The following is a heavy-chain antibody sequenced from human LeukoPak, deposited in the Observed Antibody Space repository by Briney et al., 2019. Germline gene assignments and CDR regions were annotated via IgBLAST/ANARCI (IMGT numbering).Heavy chain of an antibody. CDR3: ARGTGTTAFDI. CDR1: GFTFSSYD. CDR2: IGTAGDT. V-gene: IGHV3-13*01. Sequence: PGGSLGLSCAASGFTFSSYDMHWVRQATGKDLEWVSAIGTAGDTYYPGSVKGRFTISRENAKNSLYLQMNSLRAGDTAVYYCARGTGTTAFDIWGQGTMVTVSS. D-gene: IGHD1-7*01. J-gene: IGHJ3*02.